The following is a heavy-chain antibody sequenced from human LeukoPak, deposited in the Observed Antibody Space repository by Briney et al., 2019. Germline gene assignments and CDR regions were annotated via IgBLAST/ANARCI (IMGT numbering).Heavy chain of an antibody. Sequence: SETLSLTCAVYGGSFSGYYWSWIRQPPGKGLEWIGEINHSGSTNYNPSLKSRVTISVDTSKNQFSLKLSSVTATDTAVYYCARAPRRGYSYDHYYFDYWGQGTLVTVSS. D-gene: IGHD5-18*01. V-gene: IGHV4-34*01. CDR1: GGSFSGYY. J-gene: IGHJ4*02. CDR3: ARAPRRGYSYDHYYFDY. CDR2: INHSGST.